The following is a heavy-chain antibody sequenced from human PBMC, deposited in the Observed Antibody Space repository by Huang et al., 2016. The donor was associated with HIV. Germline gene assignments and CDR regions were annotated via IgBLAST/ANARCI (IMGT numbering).Heavy chain of an antibody. Sequence: QVQLVQSGTEVKRSGASVKVSCKVSGYTLTELSMHWGRQAHGKGLEWVGGLCSEAGEREYAQKLQGGMTMTCDTATDTAYMELSSLGYEDTAVYYCAKRMDGWESYLDTAVQFDYWGQGTLVTVYS. D-gene: IGHD5-18*01. CDR2: LCSEAGER. V-gene: IGHV1-24*01. CDR3: AKRMDGWESYLDTAVQFDY. J-gene: IGHJ4*02. CDR1: GYTLTELS.